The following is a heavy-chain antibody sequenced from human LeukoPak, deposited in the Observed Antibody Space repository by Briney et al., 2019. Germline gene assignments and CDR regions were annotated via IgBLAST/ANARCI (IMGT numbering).Heavy chain of an antibody. Sequence: ASVKVSCKASGYTFTGHYMQWVRQAPGQGLEWMGWINPNSGGTNYAQKFQGRVTMTRDTSISTAYMELSRLRSDDTAVYYCAREVDYYDSIGYSFDYWGQGSLVTVSS. D-gene: IGHD3-22*01. CDR2: INPNSGGT. V-gene: IGHV1-2*02. J-gene: IGHJ4*02. CDR1: GYTFTGHY. CDR3: AREVDYYDSIGYSFDY.